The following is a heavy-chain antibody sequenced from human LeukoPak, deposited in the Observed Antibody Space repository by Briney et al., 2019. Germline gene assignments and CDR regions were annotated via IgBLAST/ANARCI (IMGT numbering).Heavy chain of an antibody. CDR1: GFTFSDYY. D-gene: IGHD3-22*01. Sequence: GGSLRLSCAASGFTFSDYYMSWIRQAPGKGLEWVSAISGSGTRTYYADSVKGRFTISRDNSKNTLYLQMNSLRAEDTAVYYCAKRYDSSGNYLGAFDIWGQGTMVTVSS. V-gene: IGHV3-23*01. CDR2: ISGSGTRT. CDR3: AKRYDSSGNYLGAFDI. J-gene: IGHJ3*02.